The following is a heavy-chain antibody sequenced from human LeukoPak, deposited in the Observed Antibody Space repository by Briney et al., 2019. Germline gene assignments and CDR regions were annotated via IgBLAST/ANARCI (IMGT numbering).Heavy chain of an antibody. J-gene: IGHJ4*02. CDR2: ISGSGGST. CDR1: GFTFSSYA. D-gene: IGHD2-2*01. Sequence: PGGSLRLSCAASGFTFSSYAMSWVRQAPGKGLEWVSAISGSGGSTYYADSVKGRFTISRDNSKSTLYLQMNSLRAEDTAVYYCATIVVVPAAEYYFDYWGQGTLVTVSS. V-gene: IGHV3-23*01. CDR3: ATIVVVPAAEYYFDY.